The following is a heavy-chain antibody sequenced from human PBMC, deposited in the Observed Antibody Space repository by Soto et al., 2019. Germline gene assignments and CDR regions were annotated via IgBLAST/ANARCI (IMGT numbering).Heavy chain of an antibody. D-gene: IGHD3-10*01. CDR3: ARDIEGVIIGNYYGMDV. CDR1: GGTFSSYA. J-gene: IGHJ6*02. Sequence: QVQLVQSGAEVKKPGSSVKVSCKASGGTFSSYAISWVRQAPGQGLEWMGGIIPIFGTANYAQKFQGRVTITADASTSTAYMELSSLRSEDTAVYYCARDIEGVIIGNYYGMDVWGQGTTVTVSS. V-gene: IGHV1-69*12. CDR2: IIPIFGTA.